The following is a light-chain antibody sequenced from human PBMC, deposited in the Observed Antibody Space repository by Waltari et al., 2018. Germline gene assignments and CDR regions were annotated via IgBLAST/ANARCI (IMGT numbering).Light chain of an antibody. CDR3: QQYGSSPT. V-gene: IGKV3-20*01. J-gene: IGKJ2*01. Sequence: EIVLMQSPGTLSLSPGERATLSCRSSQTISNYLAWYQQKPGQAPRLLIYDASSRAIGIPDRFSGSGSGTDFTLTISRLEPEDFAMYYCQQYGSSPTFGQGTKLEIK. CDR2: DAS. CDR1: QTISNY.